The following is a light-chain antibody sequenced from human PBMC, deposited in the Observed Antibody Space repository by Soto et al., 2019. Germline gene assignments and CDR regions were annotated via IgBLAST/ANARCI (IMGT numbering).Light chain of an antibody. CDR1: QSVSSD. J-gene: IGKJ5*01. Sequence: EIVMTQSPATLSVSPGERATLSCRASQSVSSDLAWYHQKPGLAPRLLIFDASDRATGIPPRFSGSGSGTDFTLTINSLEPEDFAVYYRQHRSGSPAITLGQGTRLEI. CDR2: DAS. CDR3: QHRSGSPAIT. V-gene: IGKV3-11*01.